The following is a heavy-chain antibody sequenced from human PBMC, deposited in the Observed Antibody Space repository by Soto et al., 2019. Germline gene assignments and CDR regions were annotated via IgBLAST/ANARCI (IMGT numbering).Heavy chain of an antibody. D-gene: IGHD3-3*01. J-gene: IGHJ5*02. Sequence: QVQLQQWGAGLLKPSETLSLTCAVYGGSFSGYYWSWIHQPPGKGLEWIGEINHSGSTNYNPSLKSRVTIAVDTSKNQFSLKLSSVTAADTAVYYCARRGLRITIFGVVIEPNWFDPWGQGTLVTVSS. CDR2: INHSGST. CDR1: GGSFSGYY. V-gene: IGHV4-34*01. CDR3: ARRGLRITIFGVVIEPNWFDP.